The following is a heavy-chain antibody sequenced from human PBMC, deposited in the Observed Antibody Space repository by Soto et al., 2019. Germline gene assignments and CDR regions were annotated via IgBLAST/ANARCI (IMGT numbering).Heavy chain of an antibody. CDR1: GFTFSGSA. CDR3: NYYDSSGHRRFDY. J-gene: IGHJ4*02. V-gene: IGHV3-73*01. D-gene: IGHD3-22*01. CDR2: IRSKANSYAT. Sequence: GGSLRLSCAASGFTFSGSAMHWVRQASGKGLEWVGCIRSKANSYATAYAASVKGRFTISRDDSKNTAYLQMNSLKTEDTAVYYCNYYDSSGHRRFDYWGQGTLVTVSS.